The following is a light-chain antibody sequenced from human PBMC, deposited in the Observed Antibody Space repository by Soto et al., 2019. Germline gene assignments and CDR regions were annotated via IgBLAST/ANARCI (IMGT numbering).Light chain of an antibody. CDR2: DLN. J-gene: IGLJ3*02. Sequence: QSVLTQPPSASGSPGQSVTISCTGTSSDVGAYNYVSWYQQHPGKAPKLMIYDLNKRPSGVPDRFSGSKSGNTASLTVSGLQAEDEGDYYCTSYAGSNILVFGGGAKLTVL. CDR3: TSYAGSNILV. CDR1: SSDVGAYNY. V-gene: IGLV2-8*01.